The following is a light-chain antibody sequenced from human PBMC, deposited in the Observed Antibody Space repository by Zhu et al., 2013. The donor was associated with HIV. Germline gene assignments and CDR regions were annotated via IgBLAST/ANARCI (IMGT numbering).Light chain of an antibody. V-gene: IGLV3-1*01. CDR1: KLENKY. CDR2: QDN. J-gene: IGLJ3*02. CDR3: YSVADNNLL. Sequence: SYELIQPPSVSVSPGQTATITCSGDKLENKYASWYQQKSGQSPVLVIHQDNRRPSGIPERFSGSNSGNTATLTISGTQFEDEADYHCYSVADNNLLFGGGTKLTVL.